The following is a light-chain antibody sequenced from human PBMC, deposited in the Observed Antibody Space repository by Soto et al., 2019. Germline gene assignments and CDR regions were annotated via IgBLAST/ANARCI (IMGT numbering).Light chain of an antibody. Sequence: QSVLTQPASVSGSPGQSITISCTGTSSDVGGYNYVSWYQQHPGKAPKLMIYAVSNRPSGVSNRFSGSKSGNTATLTISGLQAQEEADYYCCSYTVSGTYVFGTRTKVTVL. CDR1: SSDVGGYNY. CDR3: CSYTVSGTYV. J-gene: IGLJ1*01. CDR2: AVS. V-gene: IGLV2-14*01.